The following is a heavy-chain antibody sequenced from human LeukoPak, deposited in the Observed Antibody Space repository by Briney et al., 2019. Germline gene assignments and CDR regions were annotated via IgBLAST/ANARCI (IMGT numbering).Heavy chain of an antibody. D-gene: IGHD3-22*01. V-gene: IGHV3-48*01. CDR2: ISSSSRTI. CDR1: SFTFSDYS. CDR3: ARGRHYYESSGYYLFMGV. Sequence: PGGSLRLSCVVSSFTFSDYSMNWVRQVPGKGLEWVSYISSSSRTIYYAGSVKGRFTISRDNAKNSLYLQMNSLRAEDTAVYYCARGRHYYESSGYYLFMGVWGKGTTVTISS. J-gene: IGHJ6*03.